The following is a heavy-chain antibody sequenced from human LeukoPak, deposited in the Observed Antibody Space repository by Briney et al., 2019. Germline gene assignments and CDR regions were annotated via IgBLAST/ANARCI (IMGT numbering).Heavy chain of an antibody. CDR1: GGTFSSYA. CDR2: IIPIFGAP. V-gene: IGHV1-69*05. CDR3: AREGSFLGYCSGGRCSNWFDP. D-gene: IGHD2-15*01. Sequence: SVTVSCRASGGTFSSYAISWVRQAPGQGLEWMGRIIPIFGAPNYAQKFQGRVTITTDESTRTAYMELSSLRSEDTAVYYCAREGSFLGYCSGGRCSNWFDPWGQGTLVTVSS. J-gene: IGHJ5*02.